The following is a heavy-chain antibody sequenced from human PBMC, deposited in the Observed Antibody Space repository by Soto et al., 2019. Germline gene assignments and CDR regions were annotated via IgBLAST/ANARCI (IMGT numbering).Heavy chain of an antibody. CDR3: ARGYCTTTICDPWFDP. CDR1: GYSFTSYW. CDR2: IYPGDSDT. D-gene: IGHD2-2*01. J-gene: IGHJ5*02. Sequence: GESLKISCTGVGYSFTSYWIGWVRQKPGKGLEWMGIIYPGDSDTRYSPSLQGQVTISADKSITTAYLQWSSLKASDTAMYYCARGYCTTTICDPWFDPWGQGXLVTVYS. V-gene: IGHV5-51*01.